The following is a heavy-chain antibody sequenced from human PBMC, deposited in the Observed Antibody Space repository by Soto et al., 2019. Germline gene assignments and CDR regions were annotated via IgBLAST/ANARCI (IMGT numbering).Heavy chain of an antibody. CDR1: GYSFNTYW. CDR2: IDPGTSYS. V-gene: IGHV5-10-1*01. J-gene: IGHJ5*02. Sequence: PGESLKISCHGSGYSFNTYWISWVRQVPGKGLEWMGRIDPGTSYSNYSPSFEGHVTISVDKSKSTAFLQWSSLKASDPAMYYCARHPTLHESRVWSGFDPWGQGTLVTVSS. CDR3: ARHPTLHESRVWSGFDP. D-gene: IGHD3-3*01.